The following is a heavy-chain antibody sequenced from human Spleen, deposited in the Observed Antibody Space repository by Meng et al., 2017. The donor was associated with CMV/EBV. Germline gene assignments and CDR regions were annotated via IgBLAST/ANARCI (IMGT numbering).Heavy chain of an antibody. CDR3: ARSRKYSGTLFDY. J-gene: IGHJ4*02. CDR1: GFTFSSYE. D-gene: IGHD1-26*01. Sequence: GESLKISCVASGFTFSSYEMNWVRQAPGKGLEGVSYISRTGSSISYADSVRGRFTISRDNAKNSLFLDMNSLRTEDTGVYYCARSRKYSGTLFDYWGQGTLVTVSS. V-gene: IGHV3-48*03. CDR2: ISRTGSSI.